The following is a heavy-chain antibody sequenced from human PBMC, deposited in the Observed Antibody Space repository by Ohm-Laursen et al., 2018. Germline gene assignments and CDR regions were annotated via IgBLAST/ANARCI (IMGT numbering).Heavy chain of an antibody. Sequence: SLRLSCAASGFSFGTYAMSWVRQAPGKGLEWASAISGSGGSTYYADSVKGRFTISRDNSKNTLYLQMNSLRAEDTAVYYCAKAVSGSYAFDIWGQGTMVTVSS. CDR2: ISGSGGST. V-gene: IGHV3-23*01. D-gene: IGHD1-26*01. J-gene: IGHJ3*02. CDR1: GFSFGTYA. CDR3: AKAVSGSYAFDI.